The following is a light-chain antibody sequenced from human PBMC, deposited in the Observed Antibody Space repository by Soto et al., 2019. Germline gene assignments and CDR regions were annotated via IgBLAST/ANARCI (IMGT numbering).Light chain of an antibody. V-gene: IGKV3-11*01. CDR1: QSVSTY. J-gene: IGKJ4*01. CDR2: DVS. Sequence: EIVLTQSPAILSLSPGERATLSFRASQSVSTYLAWYQQKPGQAPRLLIYDVSTRATGIPARFSGSGSGTDYSLTISSLEPEDFAVYYCQQYGSSPSLTFGGGTKVDI. CDR3: QQYGSSPSLT.